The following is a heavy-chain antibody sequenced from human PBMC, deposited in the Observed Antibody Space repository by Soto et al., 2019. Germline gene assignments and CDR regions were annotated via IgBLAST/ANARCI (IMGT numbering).Heavy chain of an antibody. CDR1: GFTVTNYA. D-gene: IGHD4-17*01. J-gene: IGHJ3*02. Sequence: QVQLVESGGGVVQPGRSLRLACAASGFTVTNYAFTGVRQTPGKGLEWVAVVWYDGSHAFYADSVKGRFTISRDDSNNTLYLEMNSLRIEDTAVYWCAREGQGYSDYGYYAFDIWGQGAMVTVSS. V-gene: IGHV3-33*01. CDR2: VWYDGSHA. CDR3: AREGQGYSDYGYYAFDI.